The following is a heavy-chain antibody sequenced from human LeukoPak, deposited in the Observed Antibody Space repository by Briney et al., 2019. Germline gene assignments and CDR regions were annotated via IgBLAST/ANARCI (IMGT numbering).Heavy chain of an antibody. CDR1: GYTFTSYG. CDR3: ARADCSGGTCPRY. D-gene: IGHD2-15*01. J-gene: IGHJ4*02. Sequence: ASVKVSCKASGYTFTSYGITWVRQAPGQGLEWMGWISVYTGATNYASKVQGRVTMTTDTSTSTAYMELRSLRSDDTAVYYCARADCSGGTCPRYWGQGTLVTVSS. CDR2: ISVYTGAT. V-gene: IGHV1-18*01.